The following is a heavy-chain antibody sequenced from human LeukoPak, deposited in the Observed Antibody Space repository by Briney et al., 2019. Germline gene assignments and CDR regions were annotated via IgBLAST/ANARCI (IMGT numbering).Heavy chain of an antibody. CDR1: GGSFSGYY. Sequence: SETLSLTCAVYGGSFSGYYWSWIRQPPGKGLEWIGEINHSGSTNYNPSLKSRVTISVDTSKNQFSLKLSSVTAADTAVYYCARGGGYCTNNVCPPWFDPWGQGALVTVSS. CDR3: ARGGGYCTNNVCPPWFDP. J-gene: IGHJ5*02. V-gene: IGHV4-34*01. CDR2: INHSGST. D-gene: IGHD2-8*01.